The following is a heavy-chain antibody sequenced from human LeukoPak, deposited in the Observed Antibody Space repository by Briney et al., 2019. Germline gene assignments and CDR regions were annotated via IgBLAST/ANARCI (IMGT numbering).Heavy chain of an antibody. CDR2: IIGSGSST. D-gene: IGHD6-13*01. Sequence: GGSLRLSCAASGFTYSSYDMSWVRQAPGKGLEWVSAIIGSGSSTYYADSVKGRFTISRDNSKNTLFLQMNSLRAEDTAVYYCAKDRAQQLVLDFWGQGTLVTVSS. CDR1: GFTYSSYD. V-gene: IGHV3-23*01. CDR3: AKDRAQQLVLDF. J-gene: IGHJ4*02.